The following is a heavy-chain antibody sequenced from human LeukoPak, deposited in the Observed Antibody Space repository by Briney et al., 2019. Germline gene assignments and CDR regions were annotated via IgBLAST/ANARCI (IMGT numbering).Heavy chain of an antibody. D-gene: IGHD2-2*02. CDR3: ARAEWRYQLLYDY. J-gene: IGHJ4*02. CDR2: INHSGST. Sequence: PSETLSLTCAVYGGSFSGYYWSWIRQPPGKGLEWIGEINHSGSTNYNPSLKSRVTISVDTSKNQFSLKLSSVTAADTAVYYCARAEWRYQLLYDYWGQGTLVTVSS. CDR1: GGSFSGYY. V-gene: IGHV4-34*01.